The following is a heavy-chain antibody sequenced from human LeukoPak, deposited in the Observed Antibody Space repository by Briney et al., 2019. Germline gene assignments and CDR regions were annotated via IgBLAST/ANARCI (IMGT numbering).Heavy chain of an antibody. D-gene: IGHD6-19*01. CDR2: ISSSGSTT. CDR1: GFTFSTYI. CDR3: ARGQWLR. V-gene: IGHV3-48*04. Sequence: GGSLRLSCAASGFTFSTYIMNWVRQAPGKGLEWVSYISSSGSTTHYADSVRGRFTISRDNAKKSLYLQMNSLRAEDTAVYYCARGQWLRWGQGTLVTVSS. J-gene: IGHJ4*02.